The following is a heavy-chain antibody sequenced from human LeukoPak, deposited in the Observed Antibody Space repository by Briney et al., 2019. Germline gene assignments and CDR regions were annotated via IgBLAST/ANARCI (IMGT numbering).Heavy chain of an antibody. CDR2: IYYDGSNQ. D-gene: IGHD1-26*01. CDR1: GLRFRNYG. J-gene: IGHJ4*02. V-gene: IGHV3-33*01. Sequence: GGSLRLSCVVSGLRFRNYGMHGVRQAPGKGLEWVAVIYYDGSNQYYADSVKGRFTVSRDNAKNTLYLQMDSLRAEDTAVYYCATDRNSGKYYDYWGQGTLVTVSS. CDR3: ATDRNSGKYYDY.